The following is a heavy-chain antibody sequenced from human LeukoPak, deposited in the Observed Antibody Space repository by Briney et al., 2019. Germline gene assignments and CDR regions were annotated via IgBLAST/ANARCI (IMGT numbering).Heavy chain of an antibody. D-gene: IGHD3-10*01. CDR3: ARGVLWFGELENY. Sequence: RASMKVSCKASGGTFSSYAISWVRQAPGQGLEWMGRIIPILGIANYAQKFQGRVTITADKSTSTAYMELSSLRSEDTAVYYCARGVLWFGELENYWGQGTLVTVSS. V-gene: IGHV1-69*04. CDR2: IIPILGIA. J-gene: IGHJ4*02. CDR1: GGTFSSYA.